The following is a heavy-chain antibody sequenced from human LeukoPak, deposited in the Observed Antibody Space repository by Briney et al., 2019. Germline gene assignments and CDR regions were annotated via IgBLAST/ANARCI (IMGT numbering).Heavy chain of an antibody. CDR3: AREGGGPTDY. Sequence: ASVKVSCTASGYSFSGFYIHWVRQAPGQGLEWMGWINPNTGATKYSQNFQARITVTTDTSINTAYMELIRLTSDDTAVYYCAREGGGPTDYWGQGTLVTVSS. D-gene: IGHD2-15*01. V-gene: IGHV1-2*02. CDR2: INPNTGAT. CDR1: GYSFSGFY. J-gene: IGHJ4*02.